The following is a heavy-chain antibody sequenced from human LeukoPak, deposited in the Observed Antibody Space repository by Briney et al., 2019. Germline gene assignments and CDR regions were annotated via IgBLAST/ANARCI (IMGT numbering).Heavy chain of an antibody. D-gene: IGHD6-19*01. Sequence: PGGSLRLSCAASGFTFSSYAMHWVRQAPGKGLEWVAVISYDGSNKYYADSVKGRFTISRDNSKNPLYLQMNSLRAEDTAVYYCARDPRTLDSIAVAGTDYWGQGTLVTVSS. CDR2: ISYDGSNK. J-gene: IGHJ4*02. CDR3: ARDPRTLDSIAVAGTDY. CDR1: GFTFSSYA. V-gene: IGHV3-30*04.